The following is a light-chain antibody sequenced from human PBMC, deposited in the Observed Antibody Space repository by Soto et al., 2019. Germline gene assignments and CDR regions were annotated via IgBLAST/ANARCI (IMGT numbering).Light chain of an antibody. CDR2: INS. CDR1: SSNIGSNT. V-gene: IGLV1-44*01. CDR3: AAWDDSLNGVV. Sequence: QSVLTQPPSASGTPGQRVTISCSGSSSNIGSNTVNWYQQLPGTAPKLLIYINSYRPSGVPDRFSGSKSGTSASLAISGLQSEDEADYYCAAWDDSLNGVVFGGGTKLTVL. J-gene: IGLJ2*01.